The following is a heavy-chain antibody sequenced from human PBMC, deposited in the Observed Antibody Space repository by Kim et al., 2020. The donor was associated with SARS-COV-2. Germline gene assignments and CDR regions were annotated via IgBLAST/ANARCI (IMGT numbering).Heavy chain of an antibody. CDR2: IYSGGST. CDR3: ARDNLQRGPPQFDY. V-gene: IGHV3-53*01. J-gene: IGHJ4*02. CDR1: GFTVSSNY. Sequence: GGSLRLSCAASGFTVSSNYMSWVRQAPGKGLEWVSVIYSGGSTYYADSVKGRFTITRDNSKNTLYLQMNSLRAEDTAVYYCARDNLQRGPPQFDYWGQGTLVTVSS. D-gene: IGHD1-1*01.